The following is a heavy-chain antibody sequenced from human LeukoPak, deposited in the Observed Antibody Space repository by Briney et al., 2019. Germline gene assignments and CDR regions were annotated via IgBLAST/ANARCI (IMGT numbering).Heavy chain of an antibody. Sequence: ASVKVSCKASGYTFTSYYMHWVRQAPGQGLEWMGWINTGNGNTKYSQRFEGRVTVTTDTSAAAAYMELSSLRSEDTAVYYCARDRAMADYWGQGTLVTVSS. D-gene: IGHD5-18*01. CDR2: INTGNGNT. J-gene: IGHJ4*02. V-gene: IGHV1-3*04. CDR3: ARDRAMADY. CDR1: GYTFTSYY.